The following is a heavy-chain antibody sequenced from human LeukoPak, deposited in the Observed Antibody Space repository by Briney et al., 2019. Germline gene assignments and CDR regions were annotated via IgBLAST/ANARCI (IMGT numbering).Heavy chain of an antibody. CDR3: AREEAAAGYYFDY. J-gene: IGHJ4*02. D-gene: IGHD6-13*01. CDR2: IYYSGST. V-gene: IGHV4-59*01. Sequence: SETLSLTCTVSGGSTSSYYWSWIRQPPGKGLEWIGYIYYSGSTNYNPSLKSRVTISVDTSKNQFSLKLSSVTAADTAVYYCAREEAAAGYYFDYWGQGTLVTVSS. CDR1: GGSTSSYY.